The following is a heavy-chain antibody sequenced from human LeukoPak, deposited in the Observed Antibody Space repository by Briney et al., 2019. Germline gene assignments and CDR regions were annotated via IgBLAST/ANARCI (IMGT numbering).Heavy chain of an antibody. CDR3: AREGYSSSWPGLFDY. CDR1: GGSFSGYY. CDR2: IKQDGSEK. J-gene: IGHJ4*02. Sequence: ETLSLTCAVYGGSFSGYYWSWVRQAPGKGLEWVANIKQDGSEKYYVDSVKGRFTISRDNAKNSLYLQMNSLRAEDTAVYYCAREGYSSSWPGLFDYWGQGTLVTVSS. D-gene: IGHD6-13*01. V-gene: IGHV3-7*01.